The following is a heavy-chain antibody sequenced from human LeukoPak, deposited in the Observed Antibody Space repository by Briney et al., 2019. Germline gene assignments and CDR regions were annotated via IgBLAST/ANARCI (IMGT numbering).Heavy chain of an antibody. CDR1: GFTFSDYY. CDR3: TRDEGYSSSKVDP. CDR2: ISSSGSTI. V-gene: IGHV3-11*01. D-gene: IGHD6-13*01. J-gene: IGHJ5*02. Sequence: GGSLRLSCAASGFTFSDYYMSWIRQAPGKGLEWVSYISSSGSTIYYADSVKGRFTISRDNAKNSLYLQMNSLKTEDTAVYYCTRDEGYSSSKVDPWGQGTLVTVSS.